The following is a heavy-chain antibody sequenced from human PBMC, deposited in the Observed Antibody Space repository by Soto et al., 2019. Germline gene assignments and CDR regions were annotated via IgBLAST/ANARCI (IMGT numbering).Heavy chain of an antibody. CDR3: AREDSSGYYFDY. J-gene: IGHJ4*02. V-gene: IGHV3-30-3*01. CDR2: ISYDGSNK. CDR1: GFTFSSYA. Sequence: GGSLRLSCAASGFTFSSYAVHWVRQAPGKGLEWVAVISYDGSNKYYADSVKGRFTISRDNSKNTLYLQMNSLRAEDTAVYYCAREDSSGYYFDYWGQGTLVTVSS. D-gene: IGHD3-22*01.